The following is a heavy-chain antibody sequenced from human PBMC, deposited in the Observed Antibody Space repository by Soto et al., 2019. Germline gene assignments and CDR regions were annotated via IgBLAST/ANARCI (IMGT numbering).Heavy chain of an antibody. J-gene: IGHJ4*02. CDR2: ISYDGSNK. V-gene: IGHV3-30*18. D-gene: IGHD1-26*01. CDR1: GFTFSNYG. Sequence: QVQLVESGGGVVQPGRSLRLSCAASGFTFSNYGMHWVRQAPGKGLEWVAIISYDGSNKYYADSVKGRFTISRDNSKNPLYLQMNSLRAEDTAVYYCAKSPYSGTDLADFDYWGQGTLVTVSS. CDR3: AKSPYSGTDLADFDY.